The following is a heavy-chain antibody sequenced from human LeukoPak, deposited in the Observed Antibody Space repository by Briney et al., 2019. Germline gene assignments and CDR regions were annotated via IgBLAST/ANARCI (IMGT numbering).Heavy chain of an antibody. CDR3: ARLLRHYFDY. V-gene: IGHV4-39*07. J-gene: IGHJ4*02. Sequence: SETLSLTCTVSGDSISSSGYYWVFIRQPPGKGLEWMGNIHYSGSAYYNPSLTSRVTISVDTSKNQFSLKLSSVTAADTAVYYCARLLRHYFDYWGQGTLVTVSS. CDR2: IHYSGSA. D-gene: IGHD2/OR15-2a*01. CDR1: GDSISSSGYY.